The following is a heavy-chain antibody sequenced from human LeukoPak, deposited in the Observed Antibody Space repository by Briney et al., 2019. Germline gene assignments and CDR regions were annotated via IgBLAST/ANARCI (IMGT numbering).Heavy chain of an antibody. CDR3: ARAQTSRSYLNYYYYGMDV. CDR2: INHSGST. J-gene: IGHJ6*02. Sequence: SETLSLTCAVYGGSFSGYYWSWIRQPPGKGLEWIGEINHSGSTNYNPSLKSRVTISVGTSKNQFSLKLSSVTAADTAVYYCARAQTSRSYLNYYYYGMDVWGQGTTVTVSS. D-gene: IGHD3-16*02. CDR1: GGSFSGYY. V-gene: IGHV4-34*01.